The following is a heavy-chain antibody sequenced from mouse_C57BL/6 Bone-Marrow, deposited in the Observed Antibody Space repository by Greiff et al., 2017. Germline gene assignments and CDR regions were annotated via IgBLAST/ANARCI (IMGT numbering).Heavy chain of an antibody. J-gene: IGHJ2*01. V-gene: IGHV1-18*01. CDR1: GYTFTDYN. CDR3: ARWYYGSSQYYFDY. Sequence: VQLQQSGPELVKPGASVKIPCKASGYTFTDYNMDWVKQSHGKSLEWIGDINPNNGGTIYNQKFKGKATLTVDKSSSTAYMELRSLTSEDTAVYYCARWYYGSSQYYFDYWGQGTTLTVSS. CDR2: INPNNGGT. D-gene: IGHD1-1*01.